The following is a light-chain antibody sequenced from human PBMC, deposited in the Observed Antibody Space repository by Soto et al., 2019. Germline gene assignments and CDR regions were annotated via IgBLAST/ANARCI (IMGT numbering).Light chain of an antibody. V-gene: IGKV3-11*01. J-gene: IGKJ2*01. CDR3: QQRSNWPPVFT. CDR1: QSFSNY. CDR2: DVS. Sequence: EIVLTQSPATLSLSPGESATLSCRASQSFSNYLAWYQQRPGQAPRLLIYDVSNRATGIPSRFSGSGSGTDVTLTISSLEPEDFAVYYCQQRSNWPPVFTFGQGTKLEIK.